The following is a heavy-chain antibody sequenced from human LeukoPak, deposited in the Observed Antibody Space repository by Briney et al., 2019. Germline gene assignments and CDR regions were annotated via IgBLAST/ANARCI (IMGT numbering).Heavy chain of an antibody. D-gene: IGHD4-4*01. CDR1: AYTFTTYQ. CDR2: INPGGGST. J-gene: IGHJ4*02. Sequence: ASVKVSCKAPAYTFTTYQIHWVRQAPGQGLEWMGMINPGGGSTSYSQNFQGRVTMTRDTSTSTVYMELSSLISEDTAVYYCAGETTATFDYWGQGTLVTVSS. V-gene: IGHV1-46*01. CDR3: AGETTATFDY.